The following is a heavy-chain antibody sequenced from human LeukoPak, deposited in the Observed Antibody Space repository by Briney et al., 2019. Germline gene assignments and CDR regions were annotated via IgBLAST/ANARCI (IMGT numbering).Heavy chain of an antibody. V-gene: IGHV3-30-3*01. CDR2: VSYLGNDK. D-gene: IGHD1-26*01. CDR1: GFTFNRYA. Sequence: GGSLRLSCAASGFTFNRYAMHWVRQTPGKGLEWVAVVSYLGNDKFYADSVKGRFTISRDNAKNMLYLQMNSLRVEDSAIYYCARDFGGAVDSWGQGTLVTVSS. J-gene: IGHJ4*02. CDR3: ARDFGGAVDS.